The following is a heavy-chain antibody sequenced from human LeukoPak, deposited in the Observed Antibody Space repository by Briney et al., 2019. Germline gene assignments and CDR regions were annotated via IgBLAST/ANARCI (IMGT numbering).Heavy chain of an antibody. CDR1: GGSISSSTYY. Sequence: SETLSLTCTVSGGSISSSTYYWGWIRQPPGKGLEWIGSIYYSGCAYYNPSLKSRVTISVDTSKNQFSLKLSSVTAADTAVYYCARIETYSSSSTVDYWGQGTLVTVSS. CDR3: ARIETYSSSSTVDY. D-gene: IGHD6-6*01. V-gene: IGHV4-39*01. J-gene: IGHJ4*02. CDR2: IYYSGCA.